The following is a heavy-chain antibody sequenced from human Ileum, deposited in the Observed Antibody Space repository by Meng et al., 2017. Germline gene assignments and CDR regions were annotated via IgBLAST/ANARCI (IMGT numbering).Heavy chain of an antibody. V-gene: IGHV4-34*01. CDR2: INHSGST. Sequence: QVHLHQGGAGLLKPSETLSLTCAVYGGSFSGYYWSWIRQPPGKGLEWIGEINHSGSTNYNPSLKSRVTISVDTSKNQFSLKLGSVTAADTAVYYCARGGPWFDPWGQGTLVTVSS. J-gene: IGHJ5*02. CDR1: GGSFSGYY. CDR3: ARGGPWFDP.